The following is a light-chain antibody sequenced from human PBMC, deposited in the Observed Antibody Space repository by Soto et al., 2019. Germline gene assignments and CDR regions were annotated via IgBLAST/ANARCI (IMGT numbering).Light chain of an antibody. CDR1: ENVYGN. CDR2: DAS. Sequence: EIVMTQSPVTLSVSPGERATLSCRASENVYGNVAWYQQKPGQAPRLLIYDASNRATGIPARFSGSGSGTDFTLTISRLEPEDLAVYYCQQYGSLVTFGQGTKVDIK. J-gene: IGKJ1*01. CDR3: QQYGSLVT. V-gene: IGKV3-20*01.